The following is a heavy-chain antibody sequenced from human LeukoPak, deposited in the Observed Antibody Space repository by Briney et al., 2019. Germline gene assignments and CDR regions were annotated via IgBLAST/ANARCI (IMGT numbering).Heavy chain of an antibody. J-gene: IGHJ1*01. CDR1: GFTFSSYS. D-gene: IGHD5-18*01. Sequence: GGSLRLSCAASGFTFSSYSMNWVRQAPGKGLEWVSAISGSGGSTYYADSVKGRFTISRDNSKNTLYLQMNSLRAEDTAVYYCAGEEYSYGPPDYFQHWGQGTLVTVSS. V-gene: IGHV3-23*01. CDR2: ISGSGGST. CDR3: AGEEYSYGPPDYFQH.